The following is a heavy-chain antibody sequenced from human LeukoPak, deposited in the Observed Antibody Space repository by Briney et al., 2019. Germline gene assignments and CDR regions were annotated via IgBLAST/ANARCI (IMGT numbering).Heavy chain of an antibody. CDR1: GYTFTIYA. D-gene: IGHD2-2*01. CDR3: ARAGHIVVVPAAKADYYYGMDV. V-gene: IGHV1-3*01. CDR2: INAGNGNT. J-gene: IGHJ6*02. Sequence: GASVNVSCTASGYTFTIYAMNWVRQAPGQRLEWMGWINAGNGNTKYSQKFQGRVTITRDTSASTAYMELSSLRSEDTAVYYCARAGHIVVVPAAKADYYYGMDVWGQGTTVTVSS.